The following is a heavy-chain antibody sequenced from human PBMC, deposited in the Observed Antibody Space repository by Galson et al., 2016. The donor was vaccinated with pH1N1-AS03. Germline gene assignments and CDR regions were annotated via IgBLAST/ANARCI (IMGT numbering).Heavy chain of an antibody. CDR3: ARGWYDIWTGYLVDPFDY. Sequence: LRLSCAASGFIFSNYAMSWVRQAPGKGLEWVSAITSRGSTYYADSVKGRFTISRDNAKNSLYLQMNSLRADDTAVYFCARGWYDIWTGYLVDPFDYWGQGALVTVSS. CDR2: ITSRGST. V-gene: IGHV3-23*01. CDR1: GFIFSNYA. J-gene: IGHJ4*02. D-gene: IGHD3-9*01.